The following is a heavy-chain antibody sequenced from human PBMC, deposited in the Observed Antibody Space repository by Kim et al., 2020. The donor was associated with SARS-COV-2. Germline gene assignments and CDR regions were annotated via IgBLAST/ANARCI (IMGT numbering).Heavy chain of an antibody. Sequence: ISRSTTYDGDSVQDRFTSSRYNAKNSLYLQINSLRDEDTAVYYCARADYWGQGTLVTVSS. V-gene: IGHV3-48*02. CDR3: ARADY. CDR2: ISRSTT. J-gene: IGHJ4*02.